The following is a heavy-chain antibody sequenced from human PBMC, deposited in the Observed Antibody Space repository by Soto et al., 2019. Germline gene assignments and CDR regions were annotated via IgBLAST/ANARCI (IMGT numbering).Heavy chain of an antibody. CDR3: VHNRNTWPYFFDY. V-gene: IGHV2-5*02. CDR1: GFSLSTSGVG. J-gene: IGHJ4*02. CDR2: IYWDDDK. Sequence: ESGPTLVNPTQTLTLTCTFSGFSLSTSGVGVAWIRQPPGKALEWLAVIYWDDDKRYSPSLRNRVTITRDTSKNQVVLTMTNMDPVAPATYYCVHNRNTWPYFFDYWGQGTLVSVSS. D-gene: IGHD3-9*01.